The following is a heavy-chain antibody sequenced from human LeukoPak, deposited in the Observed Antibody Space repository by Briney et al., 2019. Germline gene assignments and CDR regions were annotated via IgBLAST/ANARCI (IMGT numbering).Heavy chain of an antibody. Sequence: SETLSLTCTVSGGSISSGSYYWSWIRQPAGKGLEWIGRIYTSGSTNYNPSLKSRVTISVDTSKNQISLKLSSVTAADTAVYYCASSDNALLYSSSSPFDYWGQGTLVTVSS. D-gene: IGHD6-6*01. CDR3: ASSDNALLYSSSSPFDY. CDR2: IYTSGST. CDR1: GGSISSGSYY. J-gene: IGHJ4*02. V-gene: IGHV4-61*02.